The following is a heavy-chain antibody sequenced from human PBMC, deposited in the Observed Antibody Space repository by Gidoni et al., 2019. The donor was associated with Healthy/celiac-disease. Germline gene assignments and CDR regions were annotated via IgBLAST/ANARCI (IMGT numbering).Heavy chain of an antibody. CDR2: INPNSGGT. J-gene: IGHJ6*02. D-gene: IGHD1-1*01. V-gene: IGHV1-2*04. CDR3: ARVRAPTRRSEYGTYGMDV. Sequence: QVQLVQSGAEVKKPGASVKVSCKASGYTFTGYYMHWVRQDPGQGLEWMGWINPNSGGTNYAQKFQGWVTMTRDTSISTAYMELSRLRSDDTAVYYCARVRAPTRRSEYGTYGMDVWGQGTTVTVSS. CDR1: GYTFTGYY.